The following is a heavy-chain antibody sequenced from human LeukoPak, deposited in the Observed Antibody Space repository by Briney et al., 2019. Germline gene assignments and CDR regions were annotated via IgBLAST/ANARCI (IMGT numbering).Heavy chain of an antibody. J-gene: IGHJ4*02. Sequence: GGSLRLSCEASGFSFSSYNMDWVRQTPGKGLEWISSDGSGTGYTDSVKGRFTISRDNSKNTLYLQMNYLSAEDTAVYYCARENGRGVISPYYDLWGQGTLVTVSS. CDR1: GFSFSSYN. V-gene: IGHV3-66*01. CDR2: SDGSGT. CDR3: ARENGRGVISPYYDL. D-gene: IGHD3-10*01.